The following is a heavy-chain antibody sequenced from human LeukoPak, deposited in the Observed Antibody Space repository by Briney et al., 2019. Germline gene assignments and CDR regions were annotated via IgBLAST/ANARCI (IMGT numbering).Heavy chain of an antibody. CDR3: ARNLWFGESSDAFDM. J-gene: IGHJ3*02. CDR1: GYSFTGHY. CDR2: INPKSGGT. D-gene: IGHD3-10*01. V-gene: IGHV1-2*02. Sequence: ASVRVSCKASGYSFTGHYMHWVRQAPGQGLEWMGWINPKSGGTNYAQKFQGRVTMTRDTSISTAYMDMSSLRSDDTAVYYCARNLWFGESSDAFDMWGQGTMVTVSS.